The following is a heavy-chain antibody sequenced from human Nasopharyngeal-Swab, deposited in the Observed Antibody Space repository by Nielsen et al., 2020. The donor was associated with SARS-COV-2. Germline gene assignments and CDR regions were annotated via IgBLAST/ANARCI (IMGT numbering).Heavy chain of an antibody. CDR3: ARGVRVTKGYYYGSDV. J-gene: IGHJ6*02. D-gene: IGHD4-17*01. CDR2: INYSGNT. V-gene: IGHV4-34*01. Sequence: WIRQPPGKGLEWIGEINYSGNTNYSPTLKSRVLMSVDTSKNQFSLKVSYVTAADTAVYFCARGVRVTKGYYYGSDVWGQGTTVTVSS.